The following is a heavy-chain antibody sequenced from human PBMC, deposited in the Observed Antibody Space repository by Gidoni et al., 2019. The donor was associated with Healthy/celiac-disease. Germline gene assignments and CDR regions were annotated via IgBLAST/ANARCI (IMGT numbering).Heavy chain of an antibody. CDR2: ISSSGSTI. V-gene: IGHV3-11*01. J-gene: IGHJ3*02. Sequence: QVQLVESGGGLVKPGASLRLSCAASGSTFSDYYLSWIRQAPGKGLEWVSYISSSGSTIYYADSVKCRFTISRDNAKNSLYLQMNSLRAEDTAVYYCARDESTGDAFDIWGQGTMVTVSS. CDR3: ARDESTGDAFDI. CDR1: GSTFSDYY.